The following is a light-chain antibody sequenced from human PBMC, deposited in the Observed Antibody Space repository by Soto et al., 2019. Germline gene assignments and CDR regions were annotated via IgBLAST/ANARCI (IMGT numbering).Light chain of an antibody. J-gene: IGKJ4*01. CDR2: AAF. Sequence: DIQLTQSPSFLSASVGDRVTITCRASQGISSYLAWYQQRPGKAPKLLIYAAFTLQSGVPSRFSGSGSGTEFTLTIISLQPEDFATYYFQQLNSYPLTFGGGTKVEIK. CDR1: QGISSY. CDR3: QQLNSYPLT. V-gene: IGKV1-9*01.